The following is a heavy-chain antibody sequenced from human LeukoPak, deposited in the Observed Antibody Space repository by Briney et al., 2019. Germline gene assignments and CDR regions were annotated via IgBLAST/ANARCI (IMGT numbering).Heavy chain of an antibody. D-gene: IGHD3-22*01. Sequence: PSETLSLTCTVSGGSISSYYWSWIRQPPGKGLEWIGYIYYSGSTNYNPSLKSRVTISVDTSKNQFSLKLSSVTAADTAVYYCARDGAGGPYYYDSSGYFDPWGQGTLVTVSS. V-gene: IGHV4-59*12. CDR1: GGSISSYY. CDR3: ARDGAGGPYYYDSSGYFDP. CDR2: IYYSGST. J-gene: IGHJ5*02.